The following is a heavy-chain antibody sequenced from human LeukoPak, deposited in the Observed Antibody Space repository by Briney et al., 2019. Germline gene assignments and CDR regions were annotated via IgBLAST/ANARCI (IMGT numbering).Heavy chain of an antibody. J-gene: IGHJ2*01. D-gene: IGHD5-18*01. CDR3: ARDVGGYRYGYRPTELYWYFDL. CDR2: IYTSGST. CDR1: GGSISSGTYY. V-gene: IGHV4-61*02. Sequence: PSETLSLTCTVSGGSISSGTYYWTWMRQPAGKGLEWIGRIYTSGSTNYNPSLKSRVTISIDTSKNQFSLKLSSVTAADTAVYYCARDVGGYRYGYRPTELYWYFDLWGRGTLVTVSS.